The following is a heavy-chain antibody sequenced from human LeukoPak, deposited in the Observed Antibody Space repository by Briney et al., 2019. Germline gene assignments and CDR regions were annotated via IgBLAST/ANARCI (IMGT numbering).Heavy chain of an antibody. CDR2: ISGSGGST. CDR1: GFTFSNYA. D-gene: IGHD3-9*01. V-gene: IGHV3-23*01. J-gene: IGHJ4*02. Sequence: GSLRLSCTASGFTFSNYAMSWVRQAPGKGLEWVSAISGSGGSTYYGDSVKGRFTISRDNSKNTLYLQMNSLRAEDTAVYYCAKPLDDILTGYSCWGQGILVIVSS. CDR3: AKPLDDILTGYSC.